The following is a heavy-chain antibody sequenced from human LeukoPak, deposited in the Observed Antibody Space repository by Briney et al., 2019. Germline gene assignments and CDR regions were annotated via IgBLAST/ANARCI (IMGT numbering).Heavy chain of an antibody. J-gene: IGHJ6*03. V-gene: IGHV3-64*01. CDR2: ISSNGGST. CDR1: GFTFSSYA. D-gene: IGHD1-26*01. Sequence: PGGSLRLSCAASGFTFSSYAMHWVRQAPGKGLEYVSAISSNGGSTYYANSVKGRFTISRDNSKNTLYLQMGSLRAEDMAVYYCARTELWWELRIGYYMDVWGKGTTVTVSS. CDR3: ARTELWWELRIGYYMDV.